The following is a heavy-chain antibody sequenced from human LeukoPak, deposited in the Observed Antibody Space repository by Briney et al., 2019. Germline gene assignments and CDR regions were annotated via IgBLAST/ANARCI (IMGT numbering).Heavy chain of an antibody. CDR3: ARTDRYFDWLLSEDVYYFDY. Sequence: GASVKVSCKASGGTFSSYAISWVRQAPGQGLEWMGGIIPIFGTANYAQKFQGRVTITADKSTSTAYMELSSLRSEDTAVYYCARTDRYFDWLLSEDVYYFDYWGQGTLVTVSS. J-gene: IGHJ4*02. CDR1: GGTFSSYA. D-gene: IGHD3-9*01. V-gene: IGHV1-69*06. CDR2: IIPIFGTA.